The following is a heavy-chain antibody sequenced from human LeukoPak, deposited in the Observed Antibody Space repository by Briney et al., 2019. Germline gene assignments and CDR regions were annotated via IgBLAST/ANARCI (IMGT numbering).Heavy chain of an antibody. Sequence: GGSLRLSCAASGFTFSSYSMTWVRQAPGKGLEWVSSISSSSSYIYYADSVKGRFTISRDNAKNSLYLQMNSLRAEDMAVYYCARNLGEGYFDYWGQGTLVTVSS. CDR1: GFTFSSYS. V-gene: IGHV3-21*01. J-gene: IGHJ4*02. D-gene: IGHD3-16*01. CDR3: ARNLGEGYFDY. CDR2: ISSSSSYI.